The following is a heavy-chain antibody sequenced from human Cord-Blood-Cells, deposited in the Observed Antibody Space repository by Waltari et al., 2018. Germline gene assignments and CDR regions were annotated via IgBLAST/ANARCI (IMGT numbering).Heavy chain of an antibody. D-gene: IGHD6-13*01. CDR2: ISSSSSYI. J-gene: IGHJ4*02. V-gene: IGHV3-21*01. CDR1: GFTFSSYS. Sequence: EVQLVESGGGLVKPGGSLRLSCAASGFTFSSYSMNWVRQAPGKGLEWVSSISSSSSYIYYADSVKGRFTISRDNAKNSLYLQMNSLRAEDTAVYYCARDHGGGIAAAGFDYWGQGTLVTVSS. CDR3: ARDHGGGIAAAGFDY.